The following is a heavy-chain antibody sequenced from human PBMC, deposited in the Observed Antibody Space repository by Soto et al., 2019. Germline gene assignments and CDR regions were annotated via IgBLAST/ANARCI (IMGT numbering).Heavy chain of an antibody. V-gene: IGHV3-23*01. Sequence: EVQLLESGGGSVQPGGSLRLSCAASGFTFSSYAMSWVRQAPGKGLEWVSAISGSGGSTYYADSVKGRFTISRDNSKNTLYLQMNSLRAEDTAVYYCAKDPAAGTTQGEGDYWGQGTLVTVSS. D-gene: IGHD1-1*01. CDR2: ISGSGGST. J-gene: IGHJ4*02. CDR1: GFTFSSYA. CDR3: AKDPAAGTTQGEGDY.